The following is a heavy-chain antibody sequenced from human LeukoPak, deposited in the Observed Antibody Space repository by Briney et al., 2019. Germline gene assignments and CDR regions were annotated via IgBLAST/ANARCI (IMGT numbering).Heavy chain of an antibody. CDR1: GFTFDDYA. J-gene: IGHJ4*02. D-gene: IGHD3-10*01. V-gene: IGHV3-9*01. CDR2: ISWNSGSI. CDR3: ARATVYGSGTEY. Sequence: GGSLRLSCAASGFTFDDYAMHWVRQAPGEGLEWASGISWNSGSIGYADSVKGRFTISRDTANNTLYLQTNSLRAEDTAVYYCARATVYGSGTEYWGQGTLVTVSS.